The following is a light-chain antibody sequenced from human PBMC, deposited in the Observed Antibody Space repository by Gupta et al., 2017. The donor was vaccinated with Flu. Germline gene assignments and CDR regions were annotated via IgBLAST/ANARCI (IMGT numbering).Light chain of an antibody. CDR2: SNN. J-gene: IGLJ3*02. CDR3: VAWDDSLNGHWV. V-gene: IGLV1-44*01. Sequence: QSVLTQPPSPSAAPGQRVTISCSGSSSNIGSNTVNWYQQLPGTAPKLLIYSNNQRPSGVPDRFSGSKSGTSASLAISGLQSEDEADYYCVAWDDSLNGHWVFGGGTKLTVL. CDR1: SSNIGSNT.